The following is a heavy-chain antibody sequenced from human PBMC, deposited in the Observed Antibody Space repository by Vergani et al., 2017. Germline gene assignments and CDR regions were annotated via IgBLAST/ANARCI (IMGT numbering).Heavy chain of an antibody. CDR3: ATKSCVTPGCQIGYFRE. V-gene: IGHV3-30*03. J-gene: IGHJ1*01. CDR1: GFTSSYYS. CDR2: ISYAGTHK. D-gene: IGHD6-13*01. Sequence: QVHLVESGGGVVQPGRSLRLSCVVSGFTSSYYSMHWVRQAPGKGLEWVAVISYAGTHKYYADSVKGRFTISRDNSKSTLYLQMNSLRTEDTAVYYCATKSCVTPGCQIGYFREWGQGTLVTVSS.